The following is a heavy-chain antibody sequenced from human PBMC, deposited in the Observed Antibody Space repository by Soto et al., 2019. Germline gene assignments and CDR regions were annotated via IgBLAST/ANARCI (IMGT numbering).Heavy chain of an antibody. CDR2: IYYSGST. CDR3: ASDSSRIAAAGTHWYFDL. Sequence: QLQLQESGPGLVKPSETLSLTCTVSGGSISSSSYYWGWIRQPPGKGLEWIGSIYYSGSTYYNPSLKSRVTISVDTSKNQFSLKLSSVTAADTAVYYCASDSSRIAAAGTHWYFDLWGRGTLVTVSS. D-gene: IGHD6-13*01. CDR1: GGSISSSSYY. V-gene: IGHV4-39*01. J-gene: IGHJ2*01.